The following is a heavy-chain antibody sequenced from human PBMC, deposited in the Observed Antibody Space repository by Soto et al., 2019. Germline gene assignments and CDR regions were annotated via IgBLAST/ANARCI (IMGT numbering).Heavy chain of an antibody. V-gene: IGHV3-21*01. CDR1: GFTFSSYS. CDR3: AREGGSTAFY. Sequence: EVQLVESGGGLVKPGGSLRLSCAASGFTFSSYSMNWVRQAPGKGLEWVSSISSSSSYIYYADSVKGRFTISRDNAKNSLYLQMNRLRAEDTAVYYCAREGGSTAFYWGQGTLVTVSS. D-gene: IGHD3-16*01. J-gene: IGHJ4*02. CDR2: ISSSSSYI.